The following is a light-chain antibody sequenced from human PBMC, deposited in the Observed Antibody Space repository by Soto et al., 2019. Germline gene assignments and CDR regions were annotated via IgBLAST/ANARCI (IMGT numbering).Light chain of an antibody. J-gene: IGKJ1*01. CDR3: QQYGSSGT. CDR2: GAS. CDR1: QSITRN. V-gene: IGKV3-20*01. Sequence: ELLLTQSPATLSVSPGERATLCCRASQSITRNLAWYQQSPGQAPRLLIYGASNRATGIPDRFSGSGSGTDFTLTISRLEPEDFAVYYCQQYGSSGTFGQGTKVDIK.